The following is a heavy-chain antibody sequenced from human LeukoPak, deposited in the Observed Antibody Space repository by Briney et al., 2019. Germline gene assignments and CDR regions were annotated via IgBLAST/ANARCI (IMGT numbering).Heavy chain of an antibody. J-gene: IGHJ4*02. CDR2: IYYSGRT. Sequence: SETLSLTCTVSGGSISSSTYYWGWIRQPPGKGLEWIGSIYYSGRTYYNPSLKSRVTISVDTSKNQFSLKLSSVIAADTAVYYCAAGGSSGHSDYWGQGTLVTVSS. V-gene: IGHV4-39*01. CDR1: GGSISSSTYY. CDR3: AAGGSSGHSDY. D-gene: IGHD3-22*01.